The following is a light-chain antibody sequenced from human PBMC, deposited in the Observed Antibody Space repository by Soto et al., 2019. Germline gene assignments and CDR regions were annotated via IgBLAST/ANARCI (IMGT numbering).Light chain of an antibody. CDR2: GAS. CDR3: QQRSNWPPA. Sequence: ETVMTQSPANLSVSPGESATLFCRASQSVNSNLAWYQQKPGQAPRLLLYGASTRATGIPARFSGSQSGTEFTLTIRSLQSEDFAVYYCQQRSNWPPAFGPGTKVDIK. CDR1: QSVNSN. V-gene: IGKV3-15*01. J-gene: IGKJ3*01.